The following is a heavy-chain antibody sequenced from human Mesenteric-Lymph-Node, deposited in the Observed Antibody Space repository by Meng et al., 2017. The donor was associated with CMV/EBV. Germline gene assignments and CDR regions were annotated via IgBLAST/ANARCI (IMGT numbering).Heavy chain of an antibody. J-gene: IGHJ4*02. V-gene: IGHV1-69*04. Sequence: CKASGSSLTCYYIHGVRQAPGQGLGWMGSIMPILGIATYARKFQGKVTITANKSTSTAYMVLSSLRSEYTAVYYFARESLEATGLFDYWGQGTLVTVSS. CDR1: GSSLTCYY. CDR2: IMPILGIA. CDR3: ARESLEATGLFDY. D-gene: IGHD1-26*01.